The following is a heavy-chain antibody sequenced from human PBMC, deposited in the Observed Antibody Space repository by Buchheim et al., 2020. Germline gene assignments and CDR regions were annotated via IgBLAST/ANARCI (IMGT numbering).Heavy chain of an antibody. J-gene: IGHJ4*02. Sequence: QLQLQESGPGLVKPSETLSLTCTVSGGSISSSSYYWGWIRQPPGKGLEWIGSIYYSGSTYYNPSLKSRVTISVDTSQNQFSLKLSSVTAADTAVYYCARQNLHSSSWTSDYWGQGTL. CDR2: IYYSGST. CDR3: ARQNLHSSSWTSDY. CDR1: GGSISSSSYY. V-gene: IGHV4-39*01. D-gene: IGHD6-13*01.